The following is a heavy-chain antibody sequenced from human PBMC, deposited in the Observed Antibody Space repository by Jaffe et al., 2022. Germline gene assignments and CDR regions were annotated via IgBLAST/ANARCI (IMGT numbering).Heavy chain of an antibody. CDR1: GFTFSSYG. CDR2: IRYDGSNK. D-gene: IGHD2-21*02. CDR3: AKDAGLVTPPEYYYMDV. V-gene: IGHV3-30*02. J-gene: IGHJ6*03. Sequence: QVQLVESGGGVVQPGGSLRLSCAASGFTFSSYGMHWVRQAPGKGLEWVAFIRYDGSNKYYADSVKGRFTISRDNSKNTLYLQMNSLRAEDTAVYYCAKDAGLVTPPEYYYMDVWGKGTTVTVSS.